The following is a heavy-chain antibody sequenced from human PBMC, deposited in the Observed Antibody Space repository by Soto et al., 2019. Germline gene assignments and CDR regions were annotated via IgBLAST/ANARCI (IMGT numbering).Heavy chain of an antibody. Sequence: EVQLVDSGGGLVQPGRSLRLSCTASGFTFGDNAMICVRQAPGKGLEWVGYITSKHYGGTTEYAASVKGRFAISRDDSKSIVYLQMNSLKNEDTAIYYCTRLPPARRGYCSGRSCYPFDYWGQGTLVTVSS. CDR3: TRLPPARRGYCSGRSCYPFDY. J-gene: IGHJ4*02. CDR2: ITSKHYGGTT. CDR1: GFTFGDNA. V-gene: IGHV3-49*04. D-gene: IGHD2-15*01.